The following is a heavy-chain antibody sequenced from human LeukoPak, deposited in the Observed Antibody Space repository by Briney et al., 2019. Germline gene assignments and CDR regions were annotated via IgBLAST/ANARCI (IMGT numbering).Heavy chain of an antibody. V-gene: IGHV4-4*07. D-gene: IGHD3-22*01. J-gene: IGHJ3*02. CDR1: GGSISSYY. CDR2: IYTSGST. Sequence: PSETLSLTCTVSGGSISSYYWSWIRQPAGKGLEWIGRIYTSGSTTYNPSLKSRVTMSVDTSKNQFSLKLSSVTAADTAVYYCARDHTPYYDSSGYRDDAFDIWGQGTMVTVSS. CDR3: ARDHTPYYDSSGYRDDAFDI.